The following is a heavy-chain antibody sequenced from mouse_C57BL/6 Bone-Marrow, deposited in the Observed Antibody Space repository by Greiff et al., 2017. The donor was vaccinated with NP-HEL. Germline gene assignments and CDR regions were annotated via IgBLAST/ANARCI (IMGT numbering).Heavy chain of an antibody. CDR2: IHPNSGST. D-gene: IGHD1-1*01. V-gene: IGHV1-64*01. CDR1: GYTFTSYW. J-gene: IGHJ2*01. Sequence: VQLQQPGAELVKPGASVKLSCKASGYTFTSYWMHRVKQRPGQGLEWIGMIHPNSGSTNYNEKFKSKATLTVDKSSSTAYMQLSSLTSEDSAVYYCARLDYYGSSGYWGQGTTLTVSS. CDR3: ARLDYYGSSGY.